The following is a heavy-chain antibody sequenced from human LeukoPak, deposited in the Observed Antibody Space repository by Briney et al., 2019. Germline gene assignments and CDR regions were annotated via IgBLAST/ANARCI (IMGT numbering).Heavy chain of an antibody. D-gene: IGHD3-16*01. CDR3: ARAFRGYTFGFDS. V-gene: IGHV3-48*01. CDR1: GFTFSSYE. CDR2: ISSSSSTI. Sequence: GSLSLSCAASGFTFSSYEMNWVRQAPGKGLEWVSYISSSSSTIYYADSVKGRFTISRDNAKNSLFLQMNSLRAEDTSVYYRARAFRGYTFGFDSWGQGTLVTVSS. J-gene: IGHJ4*02.